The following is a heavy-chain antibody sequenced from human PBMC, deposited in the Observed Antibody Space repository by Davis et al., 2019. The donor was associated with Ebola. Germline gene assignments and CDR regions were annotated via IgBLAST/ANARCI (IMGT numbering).Heavy chain of an antibody. D-gene: IGHD3-3*01. CDR1: GFTFSSYS. Sequence: GESLKISCAASGFTFSSYSMNWVRQAPGKGLEWVSSISSSSSYIYYADSVKGRFTISRDNAKNSLYLQMNSLRAEDTAVYYCAKDQPEYYDFWSGYLDYWGQGTLVTVSS. J-gene: IGHJ4*02. V-gene: IGHV3-21*01. CDR3: AKDQPEYYDFWSGYLDY. CDR2: ISSSSSYI.